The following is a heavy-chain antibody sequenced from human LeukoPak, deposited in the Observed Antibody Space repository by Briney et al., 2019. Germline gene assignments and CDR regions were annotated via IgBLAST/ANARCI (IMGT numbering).Heavy chain of an antibody. CDR1: GFTVTTNY. CDR2: ILGSGDT. Sequence: GGSLRLSWAASGFTVTTNYMSWVRQAPGQGLEWVSTILGSGDTWYADSVKGRFTISRDNSKNTLYLQMNSLRAEDTAVYYCAKRDDYGDYLNWGQGTLVTVSS. CDR3: AKRDDYGDYLN. V-gene: IGHV3-53*01. D-gene: IGHD4-17*01. J-gene: IGHJ4*02.